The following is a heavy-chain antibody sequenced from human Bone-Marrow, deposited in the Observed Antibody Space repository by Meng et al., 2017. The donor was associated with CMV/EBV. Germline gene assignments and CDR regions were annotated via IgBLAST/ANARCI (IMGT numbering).Heavy chain of an antibody. CDR2: IFSNDEK. Sequence: SGPTLVKPTETLTLTCTVSGFSLSNARMGVSWIRQPPGKALEWLAHIFSNDEKSYSTSLKSRLTITKDTSKNQVALTMTNMDPVDTATYYCAHNYDIYAFDIWGQGTMVTVSS. D-gene: IGHD3-9*01. CDR3: AHNYDIYAFDI. CDR1: GFSLSNARMG. J-gene: IGHJ3*02. V-gene: IGHV2-26*01.